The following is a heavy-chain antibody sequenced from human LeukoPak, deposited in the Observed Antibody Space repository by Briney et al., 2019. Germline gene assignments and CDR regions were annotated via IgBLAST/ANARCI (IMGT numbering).Heavy chain of an antibody. Sequence: GASVKVSCKASGGTFSSYAISWVRQAPGQGLEWMGGIIPIFGTANYAQKFQGRVTITAGESTSTAYMELSSLRSEDTAVYYCASTPLIVIAAAGTYYYYYGMDVWGQGTTVTVSS. CDR1: GGTFSSYA. V-gene: IGHV1-69*01. CDR3: ASTPLIVIAAAGTYYYYYGMDV. CDR2: IIPIFGTA. J-gene: IGHJ6*02. D-gene: IGHD6-13*01.